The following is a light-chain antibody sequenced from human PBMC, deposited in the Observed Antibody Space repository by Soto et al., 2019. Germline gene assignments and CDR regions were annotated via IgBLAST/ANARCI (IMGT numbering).Light chain of an antibody. CDR3: RQYGRSLGFA. V-gene: IGKV3-20*01. CDR1: RSVSGNF. J-gene: IGKJ4*01. Sequence: EIVLTQSPGTLSLAPGERATLSCRASRSVSGNFLAGYQERPGQAPRLLIYGASSRATGIPDRFSGSGSGTDFTLTISRLEPEDFAVYYCRQYGRSLGFAFGGGTKVDIK. CDR2: GAS.